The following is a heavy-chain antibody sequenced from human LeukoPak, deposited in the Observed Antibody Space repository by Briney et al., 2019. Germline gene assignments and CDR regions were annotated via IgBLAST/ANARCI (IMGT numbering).Heavy chain of an antibody. Sequence: GGSLRLSCAASGFTFSSYEMNWVRQAPGKGLEWVSYISSGSTIYDADSVKGRFTISRDNAKNSLYLQMNSLRAEDTAVYYCARESIAVAGAPFDYWGRGTLVTVSS. CDR2: ISSGSTI. V-gene: IGHV3-48*03. D-gene: IGHD6-19*01. CDR1: GFTFSSYE. CDR3: ARESIAVAGAPFDY. J-gene: IGHJ4*02.